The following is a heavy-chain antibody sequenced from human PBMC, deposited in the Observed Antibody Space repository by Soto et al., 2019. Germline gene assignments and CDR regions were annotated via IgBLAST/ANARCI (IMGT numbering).Heavy chain of an antibody. CDR1: GGSISTYY. J-gene: IGHJ4*02. Sequence: QMQLRESGPGLVKPSETLSLSCNVSGGSISTYYWGWIRQPPGKGLEGIGYVYYSGSTNYNPSLKSRLTISVDTSKSHFSLELKSVTAADTAVYYCARARGHPYRYCSGDNCYSPYFDYWGQGTLVTVSS. CDR2: VYYSGST. CDR3: ARARGHPYRYCSGDNCYSPYFDY. D-gene: IGHD2-15*01. V-gene: IGHV4-59*01.